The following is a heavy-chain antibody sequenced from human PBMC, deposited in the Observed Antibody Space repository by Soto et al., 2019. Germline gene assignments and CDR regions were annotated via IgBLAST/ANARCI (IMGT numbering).Heavy chain of an antibody. J-gene: IGHJ4*02. Sequence: QVQLVQSGAEVKKPGASVKVSCKASGYTFTSYAMHWVRQAPGQRLEWMGWINAGNGNTKYSQKFQGRVTITRDTSASTAYMELSSLRSVDTAVYYCARARGFGVVVVRYWGQGTLVSV. D-gene: IGHD2-15*01. CDR3: ARARGFGVVVVRY. CDR2: INAGNGNT. CDR1: GYTFTSYA. V-gene: IGHV1-3*01.